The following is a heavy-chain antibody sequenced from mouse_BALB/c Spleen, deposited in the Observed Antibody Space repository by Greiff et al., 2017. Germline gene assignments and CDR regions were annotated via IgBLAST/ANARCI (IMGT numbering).Heavy chain of an antibody. CDR3: ARPEAWFAY. J-gene: IGHJ3*01. CDR2: ISSGGSYT. CDR1: GFTFSSYA. V-gene: IGHV5-9-3*01. Sequence: EVQRVESGGGLVKPGGSLKLSCAASGFTFSSYAMSWVRQTPEKRLEWVATISSGGSYTYYPDSVKGRFTISRDNAKNTLYLQMSSLRSEDTAMYYCARPEAWFAYWGQGTLVTVSA.